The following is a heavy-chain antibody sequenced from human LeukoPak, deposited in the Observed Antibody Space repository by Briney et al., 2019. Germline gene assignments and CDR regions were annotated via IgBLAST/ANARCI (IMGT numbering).Heavy chain of an antibody. CDR2: INHSGST. V-gene: IGHV4-34*01. D-gene: IGHD2-15*01. J-gene: IGHJ3*02. Sequence: SETLSLTCAVYGGSFSGYYWSRIRQPPGKGLEWIGEINHSGSTNYNPSLKSRVTISVDTSKNQFYLKLSSVTAADTAVYYCARGPYCSGGSCYEDDAFDIWGQGTMVTVSS. CDR3: ARGPYCSGGSCYEDDAFDI. CDR1: GGSFSGYY.